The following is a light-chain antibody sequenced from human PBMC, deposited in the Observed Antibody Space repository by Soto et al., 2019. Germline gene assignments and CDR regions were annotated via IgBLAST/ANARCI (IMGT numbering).Light chain of an antibody. J-gene: IGLJ3*02. CDR2: TNN. Sequence: QSVLTQPPSASGTPGQRVSISCSGSSSHIGSNYVYWYQQLSGTAPKLLIYTNNQRPSGVPDRFSGSKSGTSASLAISGLRSEDEADYYCATWDDSLSAWVFGGGTKLTV. CDR3: ATWDDSLSAWV. V-gene: IGLV1-47*01. CDR1: SSHIGSNY.